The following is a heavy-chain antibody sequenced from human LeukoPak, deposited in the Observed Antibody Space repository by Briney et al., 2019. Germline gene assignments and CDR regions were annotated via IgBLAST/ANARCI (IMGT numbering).Heavy chain of an antibody. CDR2: IYPSDSDT. Sequence: PGESLKISCKGFGYTFATYWIGWVRQMPGKGPEWMGTIYPSDSDTRYSPSFQGHVTISADKSITPAYLQWSSLKASDSAMYYCTRTPRLVAHAFYFDQWGRGTLVTVSS. J-gene: IGHJ4*02. CDR1: GYTFATYW. V-gene: IGHV5-51*01. CDR3: TRTPRLVAHAFYFDQ. D-gene: IGHD2-2*01.